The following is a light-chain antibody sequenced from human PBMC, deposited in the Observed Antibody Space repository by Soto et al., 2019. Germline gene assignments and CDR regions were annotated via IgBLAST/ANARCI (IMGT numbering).Light chain of an antibody. CDR3: SSYAGSKTL. Sequence: QSALTKPPSASGSPGQSVTISCTGTSSDVGNYNYVSWYQQHPGKAPKLMIYEVTKRPSGVPDRFSGSKSGNTASLTVSGLQAEDEADYYCSSYAGSKTLFGGGTKVTVL. CDR2: EVT. CDR1: SSDVGNYNY. V-gene: IGLV2-8*01. J-gene: IGLJ3*02.